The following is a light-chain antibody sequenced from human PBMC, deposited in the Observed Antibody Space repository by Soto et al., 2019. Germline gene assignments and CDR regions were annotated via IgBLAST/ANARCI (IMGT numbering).Light chain of an antibody. V-gene: IGKV3-11*01. CDR1: ENVRTF. Sequence: EVVLTQSPAPLSLSPGERATLYCRASENVRTFVDWYQQKPGQAPRLLIYGASNRATGIPARFSGSGSGTDFTLTISNLEPEDFAVYYCQQHSHWPPWTFGQGTRVEIQ. J-gene: IGKJ1*01. CDR3: QQHSHWPPWT. CDR2: GAS.